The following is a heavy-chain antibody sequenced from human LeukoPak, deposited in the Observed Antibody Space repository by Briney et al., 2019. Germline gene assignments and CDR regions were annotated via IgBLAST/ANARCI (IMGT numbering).Heavy chain of an antibody. D-gene: IGHD2-21*01. CDR2: IASDGSHT. J-gene: IGHJ3*02. CDR3: ARGRQDTILHSGAFDI. CDR1: GFTFSTYF. Sequence: GGSLRLSCAASGFTFSTYFMHWVRQAPGKGLEWVADIASDGSHTFYAESVKGRFTISRDNSKNTLYLQMNSLRAEDTAVYFCARGRQDTILHSGAFDIWDQGTMVTVSS. V-gene: IGHV3-30-3*01.